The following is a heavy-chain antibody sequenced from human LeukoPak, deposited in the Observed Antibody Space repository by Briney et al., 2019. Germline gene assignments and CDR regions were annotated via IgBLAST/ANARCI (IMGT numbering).Heavy chain of an antibody. V-gene: IGHV4-30-2*01. J-gene: IGHJ5*02. D-gene: IGHD2-2*01. CDR2: IYYSGST. Sequence: PSQTLSLTCAVSGGSISSDGYSWSWIRQPPGKGLEWIGYIYYSGSTYYNPSLKSRVTISVDRSKTQFSLKLSSVTAADTAVNYCARERSTYAGAPENWFDPWGQGILVTVSS. CDR3: ARERSTYAGAPENWFDP. CDR1: GGSISSDGYS.